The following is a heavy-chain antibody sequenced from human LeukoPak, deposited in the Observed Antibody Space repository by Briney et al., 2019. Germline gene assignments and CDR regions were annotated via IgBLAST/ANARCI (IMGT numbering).Heavy chain of an antibody. CDR3: VRAALEGYYYYYYMDV. D-gene: IGHD1-1*01. CDR2: ISNGGST. Sequence: NASETLSLTCSVSGGPIISHYWSWIRQPPDKGLEGIGYISNGGSTDYNPSLRSRIPISIHKSQTQFSLKSTSVTAADSAVYYCVRAALEGYYYYYYMDVWGRGTTVTVSS. J-gene: IGHJ6*03. CDR1: GGPIISHY. V-gene: IGHV4-59*11.